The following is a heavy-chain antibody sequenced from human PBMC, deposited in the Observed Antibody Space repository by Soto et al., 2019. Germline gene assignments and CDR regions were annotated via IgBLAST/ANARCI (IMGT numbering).Heavy chain of an antibody. CDR3: ARDRNRGYCSSSTCYGPHFDY. CDR1: GFTFSPYN. J-gene: IGHJ4*02. V-gene: IGHV3-48*01. D-gene: IGHD2-2*03. Sequence: GGSLRLSCAASGFTFSPYNMNWVRQAPGKGLEWISYISSSGTTIYYTDSVKDRFTISRDNAKNSLYLQMNSLRAEDTAVYYCARDRNRGYCSSSTCYGPHFDYWGQGTLVTVSS. CDR2: ISSSGTTI.